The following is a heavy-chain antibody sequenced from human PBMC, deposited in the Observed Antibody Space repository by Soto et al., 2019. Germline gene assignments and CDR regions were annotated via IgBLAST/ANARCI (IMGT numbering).Heavy chain of an antibody. V-gene: IGHV3-33*01. CDR1: GFTFSSYG. Sequence: QVQLVESGGGVVQPGRSLRLSCAASGFTFSSYGMHWVRQAPGKGLEWVAVIWYDGSNKYYADSVKGRFTISRDNSKNPLYLQMNSLRAEDTAVYYCASGANDYGDYLGLDYWGQGTLVTVSS. D-gene: IGHD4-17*01. CDR2: IWYDGSNK. J-gene: IGHJ4*02. CDR3: ASGANDYGDYLGLDY.